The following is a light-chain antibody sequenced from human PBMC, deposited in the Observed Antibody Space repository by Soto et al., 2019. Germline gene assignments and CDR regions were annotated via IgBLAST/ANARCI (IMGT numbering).Light chain of an antibody. CDR1: RGLRNS. J-gene: IGKJ5*01. CDR3: QQYGSSPIT. V-gene: IGKV1-5*01. CDR2: DAS. Sequence: DIQVTQTPPQLSASDGGSVTITCRASRGLRNSLAWYQQTVGTAPKLLIYDASTLERGVPARFSGSGSGTDFTLTISSLEPEDFAVYYCQQYGSSPITVGQGTRLEI.